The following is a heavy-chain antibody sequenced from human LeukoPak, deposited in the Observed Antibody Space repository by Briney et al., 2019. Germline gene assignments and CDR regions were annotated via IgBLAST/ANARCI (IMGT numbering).Heavy chain of an antibody. CDR2: INHSGST. CDR3: ARGRQLTVYYYYGMDV. CDR1: GGSFSGYY. Sequence: SETLSLTCAVYGGSFSGYYWSWIRQPPGKGLEWIGEINHSGSTNDNPSLKSRVSISVDTSKSQFCLKLSSVTAADTGVYYCARGRQLTVYYYYGMDVWGKGATVTVSS. D-gene: IGHD6-13*01. V-gene: IGHV4-34*01. J-gene: IGHJ6*04.